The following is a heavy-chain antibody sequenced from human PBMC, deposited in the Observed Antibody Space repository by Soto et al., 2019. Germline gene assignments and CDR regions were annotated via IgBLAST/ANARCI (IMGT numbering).Heavy chain of an antibody. J-gene: IGHJ4*02. CDR1: GFTFSSYS. CDR3: ARDATMCGGDSCFDC. D-gene: IGHD2-21*01. CDR2: ISSSSSTI. Sequence: EVQLMESGGGLVQPGGSLRLSCAASGFTFSSYSMHWVRQAPGKGLEWVSYISSSSSTIYYADSVKGRFTISRDNAKNSLYLQMNSLRDEDTAVYYCARDATMCGGDSCFDCWGQGPLVTVS. V-gene: IGHV3-48*02.